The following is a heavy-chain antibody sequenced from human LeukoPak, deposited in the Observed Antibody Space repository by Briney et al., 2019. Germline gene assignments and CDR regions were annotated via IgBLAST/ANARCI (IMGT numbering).Heavy chain of an antibody. D-gene: IGHD6-13*01. J-gene: IGHJ4*02. V-gene: IGHV3-48*03. CDR1: GFTFSSYE. CDR3: AREADPHSSSWYHLGY. CDR2: ISSSGSTI. Sequence: GGSLRLSCAASGFTFSSYEMNWVRQAPGKGLEWVSYISSSGSTIYYADSVKGRFTISRDNAKNSLYLQMNSLRAEDTAVYYCAREADPHSSSWYHLGYWGQGTLVTVSS.